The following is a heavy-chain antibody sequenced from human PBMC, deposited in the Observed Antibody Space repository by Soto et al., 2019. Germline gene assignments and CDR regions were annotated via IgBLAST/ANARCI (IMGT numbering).Heavy chain of an antibody. CDR1: GGSISSYY. D-gene: IGHD2-2*01. V-gene: IGHV4-59*08. CDR3: ARRRYCSSTSCYYAFDI. Sequence: QVQLQESGPGLVKPTETLSLTCTVSGGSISSYYWSWIRQPPGKGLEWIGYIDYSGSTNYNPSLKRRVTISVDTSKNQFSLKLSSVTAADTAVYYCARRRYCSSTSCYYAFDIWGQGTMVTVSS. J-gene: IGHJ3*02. CDR2: IDYSGST.